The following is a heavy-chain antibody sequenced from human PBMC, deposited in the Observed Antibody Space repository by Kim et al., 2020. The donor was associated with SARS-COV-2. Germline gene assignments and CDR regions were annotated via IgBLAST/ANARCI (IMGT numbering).Heavy chain of an antibody. V-gene: IGHV4-31*03. CDR3: ARQIRGVAKKTPNWFDP. J-gene: IGHJ5*02. CDR1: GGSISSGGYY. CDR2: IYYSGST. Sequence: SETLSLTCTVSGGSISSGGYYWSWVRQHPGKGLEWIGYIYYSGSTYYNPSLKSRVTISVDTSKNQFSLNLSSVTAADTAVYYCARQIRGVAKKTPNWFDPWGQGTLVTVSS. D-gene: IGHD3-10*01.